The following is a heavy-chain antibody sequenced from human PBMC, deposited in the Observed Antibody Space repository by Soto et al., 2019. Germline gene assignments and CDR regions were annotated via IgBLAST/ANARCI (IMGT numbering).Heavy chain of an antibody. D-gene: IGHD2-15*01. CDR3: VARRAATTDY. J-gene: IGHJ4*02. CDR1: GFTFSSYT. V-gene: IGHV3-33*01. Sequence: GGSLRLSCAASGFTFSSYTMHWVRQAPGKGLEWVAVIWYDGSNKYYADSVKGRFTISRDNSKNTLSLQMNSLGAEDTAVYYCVARRAATTDYWGQGPLVTSPQ. CDR2: IWYDGSNK.